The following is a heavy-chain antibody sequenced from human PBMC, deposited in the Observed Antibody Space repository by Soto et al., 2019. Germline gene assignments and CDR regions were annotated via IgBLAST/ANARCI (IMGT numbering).Heavy chain of an antibody. Sequence: GGSLRLSCAASGFTFTSYWMNWVRQAPGKGLEWVANIKQDGSEKYYVDSVKGRFTISRDNAKNSLYLQMNSLRAEDTAVYYCARGGGGGLFDPWGQGTMVTVSS. D-gene: IGHD2-15*01. CDR3: ARGGGGGLFDP. CDR1: GFTFTSYW. CDR2: IKQDGSEK. J-gene: IGHJ5*02. V-gene: IGHV3-7*01.